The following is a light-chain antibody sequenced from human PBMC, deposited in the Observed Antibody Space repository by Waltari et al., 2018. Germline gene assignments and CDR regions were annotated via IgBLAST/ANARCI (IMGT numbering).Light chain of an antibody. V-gene: IGKV1-12*01. CDR2: AAS. CDR3: QQGKTFPLT. CDR1: HDISSY. J-gene: IGKJ4*01. Sequence: DIQMTQSPSSVSASVGDRVTISCRASHDISSYLALYQKKPGKAPKLLIYAASSLLSGVPSRFSGSGSGTDFTLTISSLQADDSATYYCQQGKTFPLTFGGGTKVEI.